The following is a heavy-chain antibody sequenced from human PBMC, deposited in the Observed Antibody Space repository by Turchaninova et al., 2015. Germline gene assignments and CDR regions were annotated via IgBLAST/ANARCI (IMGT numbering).Heavy chain of an antibody. CDR1: GFTFSSYW. CDR3: ARGGAAPGEY. J-gene: IGHJ4*02. V-gene: IGHV3-7*03. Sequence: EVQLVESGGGLVQPGGSLRLSCAASGFTFSSYWMHWVRQAPGKGLEWVANRKQDGSGRYYVDSVKGRFTSSRDNAKNSLYLQMDTLRAEDTAVYYCARGGAAPGEYWGQGTLVTVSS. CDR2: RKQDGSGR. D-gene: IGHD3-16*01.